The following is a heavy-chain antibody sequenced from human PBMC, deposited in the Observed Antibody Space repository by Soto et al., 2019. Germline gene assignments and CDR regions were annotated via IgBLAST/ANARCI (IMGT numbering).Heavy chain of an antibody. CDR3: ARRRAVAGLDY. CDR2: IYFSGST. Sequence: SETLSLTCDVFGDSVNSDNYYWTWIRQPPGKDLEWIGNIYFSGSTYYNPSLNSRVTLSIDTSKNHFSLRLTSVTAADTAMYYCARRRAVAGLDYWGQGTLVTVSS. CDR1: GDSVNSDNYY. J-gene: IGHJ4*02. D-gene: IGHD6-19*01. V-gene: IGHV4-30-4*01.